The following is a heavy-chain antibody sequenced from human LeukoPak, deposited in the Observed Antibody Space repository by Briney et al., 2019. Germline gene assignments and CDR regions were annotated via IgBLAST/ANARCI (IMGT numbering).Heavy chain of an antibody. J-gene: IGHJ3*02. D-gene: IGHD3-22*01. CDR2: IYYSGST. V-gene: IGHV4-39*01. CDR3: ARQPFPHYYDSSGYHSAFDI. CDR1: GGSNSSSSYY. Sequence: SETLSLTCTVSGGSNSSSSYYWGWIRQPPGKGLEWIGSIYYSGSTYYNPSLKSRVTISVDTSKNQFSLKLSSVTAADTAVYYCARQPFPHYYDSSGYHSAFDIWGQGTMVTVSS.